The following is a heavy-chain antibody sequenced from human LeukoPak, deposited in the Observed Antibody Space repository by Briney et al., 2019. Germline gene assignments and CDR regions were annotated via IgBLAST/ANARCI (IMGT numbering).Heavy chain of an antibody. V-gene: IGHV4-59*01. J-gene: IGHJ3*02. CDR3: ARESNLFGVADDAFDI. CDR2: IYYSGST. D-gene: IGHD3-3*01. CDR1: GGSISSYY. Sequence: SETLSLTCTVSGGSISSYYWSWIRQPPGKGLEWIGYIYYSGSTNYNPSLKSRVTISVDTSKNQFSLKLSSVTAADTVVYYCARESNLFGVADDAFDIWGQGTMVTVSS.